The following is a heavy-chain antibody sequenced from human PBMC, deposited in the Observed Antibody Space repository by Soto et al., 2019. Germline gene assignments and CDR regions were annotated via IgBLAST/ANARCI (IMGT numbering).Heavy chain of an antibody. D-gene: IGHD3-10*01. CDR1: GFTLSSYG. CDR3: APWFGAFDY. J-gene: IGHJ4*02. CDR2: ISYDGSNK. Sequence: QVQLVECGGGVVQPGRSLRLACAASGFTLSSYGMHWVRQAPGKGLEWVAVISYDGSNKYYADSVKGRFTISRDNSKNTLYLQMNSLRAEDTAVYYCAPWFGAFDYWGQGTLVIVSS. V-gene: IGHV3-30*03.